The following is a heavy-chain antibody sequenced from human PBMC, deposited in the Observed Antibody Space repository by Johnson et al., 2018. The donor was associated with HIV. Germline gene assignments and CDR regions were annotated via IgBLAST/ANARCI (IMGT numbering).Heavy chain of an antibody. CDR3: AIVRTTMILGFVI. CDR2: VYSGGNT. V-gene: IGHV3-53*01. J-gene: IGHJ3*02. D-gene: IGHD3-22*01. Sequence: VQLVESGGGLIQPGGSLRLSCAASGFTVSRYHMSWVRQAPGKGLEWVSIVYSGGNTYYADSVKGRFTISRDNSKDTLYLQMTSLRDEDTAVYYCAIVRTTMILGFVIWGQGTMVTVSS. CDR1: GFTVSRYH.